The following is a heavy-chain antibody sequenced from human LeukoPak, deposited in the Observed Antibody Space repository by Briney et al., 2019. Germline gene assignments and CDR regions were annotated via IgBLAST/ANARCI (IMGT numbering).Heavy chain of an antibody. D-gene: IGHD5-18*01. CDR3: ARVVSIPSAMVHYYYFDY. CDR2: IYYSGST. V-gene: IGHV4-34*01. Sequence: SETLSLTCAVYIGSFSDFHWSWIRQPPGKGLEWIGSIYYSGSTYYNPSLKSRVTISVDTSKNQFSLKLSSVTAADTAVYYCARVVSIPSAMVHYYYFDYWGQGTLVTVSS. CDR1: IGSFSDFH. J-gene: IGHJ4*02.